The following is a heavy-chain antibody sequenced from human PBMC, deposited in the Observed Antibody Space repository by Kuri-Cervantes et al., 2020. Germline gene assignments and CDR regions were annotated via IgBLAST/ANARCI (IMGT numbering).Heavy chain of an antibody. CDR2: IVVGSGNT. J-gene: IGHJ4*02. CDR1: GFPFTSSA. Sequence: SVNVSCKASGFPFTSSAMQWVRQARGQRLEWIGWIVVGSGNTNYAQKFQERVTITRDMSTSTAYMELSSLRSEDTAVYYCAAGHSGSYEGASDYWGQGTLVTVSS. CDR3: AAGHSGSYEGASDY. V-gene: IGHV1-58*02. D-gene: IGHD1-26*01.